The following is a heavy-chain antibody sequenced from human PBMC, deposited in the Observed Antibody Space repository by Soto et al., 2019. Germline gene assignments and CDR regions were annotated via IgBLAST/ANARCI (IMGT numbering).Heavy chain of an antibody. CDR2: ISGGGTT. CDR3: AKWHTYNYDSRANSGFDC. V-gene: IGHV3-23*01. CDR1: VFMFSSYA. Sequence: GSLRLACAASVFMFSSYAMTWVRQAPGKGLEWVSAISGGGTTYYADSVTGRFTISRDNSKSTLYLQMNSLRAEDTAAYYCAKWHTYNYDSRANSGFDCWGQGTQVTVSS. D-gene: IGHD3-22*01. J-gene: IGHJ4*02.